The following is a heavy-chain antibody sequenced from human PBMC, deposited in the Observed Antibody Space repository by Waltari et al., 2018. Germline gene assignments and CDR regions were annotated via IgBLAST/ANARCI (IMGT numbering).Heavy chain of an antibody. V-gene: IGHV4-4*02. Sequence: QLQLQESGPGLVKPSGTLSPTCAVSGDSMTTTDCWSWVRQPPGKGLEWIGQVRGDGRTNYNPSVASRITISLDTSTDQFSLRVTSATAADTAVYYCARDRGRGLYLDTWGQGILVTVSS. J-gene: IGHJ4*02. D-gene: IGHD2-15*01. CDR1: GDSMTTTDC. CDR2: VRGDGRT. CDR3: ARDRGRGLYLDT.